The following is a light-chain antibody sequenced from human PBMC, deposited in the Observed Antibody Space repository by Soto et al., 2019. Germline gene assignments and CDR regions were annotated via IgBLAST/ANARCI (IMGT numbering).Light chain of an antibody. Sequence: DIQMTQSPSSLSASVGDRVTITCRASQDLSNYLAWYQQKPGKVPKLLIYAASTLHSGVPSRISGSGSGTDFTLTISGLQPEDVANYYCQNYNGAPWTFGQGTKVEIE. CDR2: AAS. V-gene: IGKV1-27*01. CDR3: QNYNGAPWT. CDR1: QDLSNY. J-gene: IGKJ1*01.